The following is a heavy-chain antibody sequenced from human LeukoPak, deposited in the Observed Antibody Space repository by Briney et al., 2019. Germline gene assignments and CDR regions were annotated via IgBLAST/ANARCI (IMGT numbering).Heavy chain of an antibody. CDR3: ARGRNDSNMYYFDY. CDR1: GGSFSGYH. CDR2: INHSGST. J-gene: IGHJ4*02. D-gene: IGHD3-22*01. V-gene: IGHV4-34*01. Sequence: PSETLSLTCGVYGGSFSGYHWNWIRQPPGEGLEWIGEINHSGSTNYNPSLKSRVTISVDTSKKQFSLRLSSVTAADTAVYYCARGRNDSNMYYFDYWGQGTLVTVSS.